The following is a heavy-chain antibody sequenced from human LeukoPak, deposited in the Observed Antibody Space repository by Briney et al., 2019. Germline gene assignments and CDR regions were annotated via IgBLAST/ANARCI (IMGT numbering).Heavy chain of an antibody. J-gene: IGHJ4*02. D-gene: IGHD5-18*01. V-gene: IGHV3-21*01. Sequence: PGGSLRLSCAASGFTVSSNYMSWVRQAPGKGLEWVSSISSSSRYMYYADSMTGRFTISRDNAKNSLYLQMHSLRAEDTAMYYCARRAATERGHSYGLDYWGQGTLVTVSS. CDR2: ISSSSRYM. CDR3: ARRAATERGHSYGLDY. CDR1: GFTVSSNY.